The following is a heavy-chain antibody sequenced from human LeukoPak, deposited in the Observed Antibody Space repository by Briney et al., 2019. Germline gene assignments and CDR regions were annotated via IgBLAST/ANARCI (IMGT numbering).Heavy chain of an antibody. D-gene: IGHD3-10*01. CDR2: ISYDGSNK. J-gene: IGHJ6*02. Sequence: PGGSLRLSCAASGFTFSSYAMHWVRQAPGKGLEWVAVISYDGSNKYYADSVKGRFTISRDNSKNTLYLQMNSLRAEDTAVYYCARDRRLLWFGELLWHGMDVWGQGTTVTVSS. CDR1: GFTFSSYA. V-gene: IGHV3-30*04. CDR3: ARDRRLLWFGELLWHGMDV.